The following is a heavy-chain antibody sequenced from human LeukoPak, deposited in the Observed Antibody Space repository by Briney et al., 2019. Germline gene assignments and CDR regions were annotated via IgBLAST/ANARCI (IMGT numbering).Heavy chain of an antibody. V-gene: IGHV3-53*01. CDR1: GFTVSSNS. CDR2: IYSDNT. D-gene: IGHD3-10*02. J-gene: IGHJ6*04. Sequence: GGSLRLSCTVSGFTVSSNSMSWVRQAPGKGLEWVSFIYSDNTHYSDSVKGRFAISRDNSKNSLYLQMNSLRAEDTAVYYCAELGITMIGGVWGKGTTVTISS. CDR3: AELGITMIGGV.